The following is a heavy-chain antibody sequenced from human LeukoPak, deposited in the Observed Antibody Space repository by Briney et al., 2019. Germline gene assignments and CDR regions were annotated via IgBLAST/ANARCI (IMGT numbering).Heavy chain of an antibody. J-gene: IGHJ4*02. CDR1: GFTFSSYA. CDR2: ISGSGGST. CDR3: AKERGHVLRFLEWLGYFDY. V-gene: IGHV3-23*01. Sequence: SGGSLRLSCAASGFTFSSYAMSWVRQAPGKGLEWVSAISGSGGSTYCADSVKGRFTISRDNSKNTLYLQMNSLRAEDTAVYYCAKERGHVLRFLEWLGYFDYWGQGTLVTVSS. D-gene: IGHD3-3*01.